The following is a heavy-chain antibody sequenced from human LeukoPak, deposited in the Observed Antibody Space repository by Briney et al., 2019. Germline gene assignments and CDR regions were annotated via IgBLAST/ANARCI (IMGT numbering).Heavy chain of an antibody. J-gene: IGHJ6*03. D-gene: IGHD5-12*01. CDR1: GFTFISYG. V-gene: IGHV3-30*02. CDR3: AKGGGYEAQYYYYYLDV. Sequence: HSGGSLRLSCAASGFTFISYGMHWVRQAPGKGLEWVAFIRYDGSNKYYADSVKGRFTISRDNSKNTLYLQMKSLRAEDTAVYYCAKGGGYEAQYYYYYLDVWGKGTTVTISS. CDR2: IRYDGSNK.